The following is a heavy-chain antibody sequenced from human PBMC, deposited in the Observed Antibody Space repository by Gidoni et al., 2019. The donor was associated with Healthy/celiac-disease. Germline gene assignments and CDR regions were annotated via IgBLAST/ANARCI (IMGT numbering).Heavy chain of an antibody. CDR1: GGSISSSSYY. Sequence: QLQLQESGPGLVKPSETLSLTCTVSGGSISSSSYYWGWIRQPPGKGLEWIGSIYYSGSTYYNPSLKSRVTISVDTSKNQFSLKLSSVTAADTAVYYCLIRDGYNPTFDYWGQGTLVTVSS. J-gene: IGHJ4*02. CDR2: IYYSGST. V-gene: IGHV4-39*01. CDR3: LIRDGYNPTFDY. D-gene: IGHD5-12*01.